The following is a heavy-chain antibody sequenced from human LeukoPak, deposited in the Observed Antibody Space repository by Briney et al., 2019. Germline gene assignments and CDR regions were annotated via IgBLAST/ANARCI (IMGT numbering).Heavy chain of an antibody. CDR1: GGSISSGGYY. CDR3: ARENYYGSAKVNAFDI. D-gene: IGHD3-10*01. V-gene: IGHV4-31*03. Sequence: SETLSLTCTVPGGSISSGGYYWSWIRQHPGKGLEWTGYIYYSGSTYYNPSLKSRVTISVATSKNQFSLKLSSVTAADTAVYYCARENYYGSAKVNAFDIWGQGTMVTVSS. CDR2: IYYSGST. J-gene: IGHJ3*02.